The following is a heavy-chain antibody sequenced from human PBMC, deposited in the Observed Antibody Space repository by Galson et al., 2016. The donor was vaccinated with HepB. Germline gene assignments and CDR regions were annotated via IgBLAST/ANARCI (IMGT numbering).Heavy chain of an antibody. Sequence: SCAASGFTFQSFAMHWVRQAPGKGLEWVSGINWNSGYRDYAASVKGRFTISRDNAKNSLYLEMNSLRPDDSAFYYCAKDLGRSVGTIAFWGQGTLVTVSS. J-gene: IGHJ4*02. D-gene: IGHD5/OR15-5a*01. CDR1: GFTFQSFA. V-gene: IGHV3-9*01. CDR3: AKDLGRSVGTIAF. CDR2: INWNSGYR.